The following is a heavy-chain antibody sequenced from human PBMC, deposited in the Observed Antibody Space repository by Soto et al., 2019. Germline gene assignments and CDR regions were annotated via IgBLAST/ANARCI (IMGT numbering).Heavy chain of an antibody. V-gene: IGHV1-18*01. Sequence: QVQLVQSGAEVKKPGASVKVSCKASGYTFTNYGVIWVRQAPGQGLEWMGWISGNNGNTNYAQILQGRVTMTTDTPASTAYMEVRSLRSDDTAVFYCARASGEVVPAAHLDHWGQGTLVTVSS. J-gene: IGHJ4*02. CDR1: GYTFTNYG. CDR3: ARASGEVVPAAHLDH. CDR2: ISGNNGNT. D-gene: IGHD2-2*01.